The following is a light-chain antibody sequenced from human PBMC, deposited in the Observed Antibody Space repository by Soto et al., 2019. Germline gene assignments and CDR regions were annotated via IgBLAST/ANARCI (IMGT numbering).Light chain of an antibody. CDR2: KAS. J-gene: IGKJ1*01. CDR3: QPYNSSSEA. V-gene: IGKV1-5*03. Sequence: PRSQSHSRMCGAEGKSVDLGGRASQAISSWLAWYQQKPGKAPKLLIYKASTLKSGVPSRFSGSGSGTEITLTRSRLHPDAFATYYYQPYNSSSEAFGQGTKVDIK. CDR1: QAISSW.